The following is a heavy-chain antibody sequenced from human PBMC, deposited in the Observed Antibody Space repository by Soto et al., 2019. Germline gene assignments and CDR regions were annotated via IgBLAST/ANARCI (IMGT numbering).Heavy chain of an antibody. CDR1: GGSISSSSYY. V-gene: IGHV4-31*03. CDR3: ARVLTVTTNWFDP. Sequence: PSETLSLTCTVSGGSISSSSYYWGWIRQHPGKGLEWIGYIYYSGSTYYNPSLKSRVTISVDTSKNQFSLKLSSVTAADTAVYYCARVLTVTTNWFDPWGQGTLVTVSS. D-gene: IGHD4-17*01. CDR2: IYYSGST. J-gene: IGHJ5*02.